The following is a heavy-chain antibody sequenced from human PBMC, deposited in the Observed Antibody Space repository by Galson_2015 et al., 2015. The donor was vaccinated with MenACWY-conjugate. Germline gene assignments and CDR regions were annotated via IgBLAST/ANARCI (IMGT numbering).Heavy chain of an antibody. D-gene: IGHD2-21*01. CDR3: AWDHNYSFDY. V-gene: IGHV3-48*01. CDR1: GFTFSSYS. Sequence: SLRLSCAASGFTFSSYSMNWVRQAPGKGLEWVSYISSSGSDMYYADSVRGRFTISRDNARNSLYLQMNSLTAEDTAVYYCAWDHNYSFDYWGRGTLVTVSS. J-gene: IGHJ4*02. CDR2: ISSSGSDM.